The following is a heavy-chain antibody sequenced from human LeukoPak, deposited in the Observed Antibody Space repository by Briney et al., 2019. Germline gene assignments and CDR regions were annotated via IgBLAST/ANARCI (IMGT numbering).Heavy chain of an antibody. CDR1: GGFISSYY. Sequence: SETLSLTCTVSGGFISSYYWSWIRQPPGKGLEWIGYIYYSGSTNYNPSLKSRVTISVDTSKNQFSLKLSSVTAADTAVYYCAGGYSSGWYGGLFDYWGQGTLVTVSS. CDR2: IYYSGST. V-gene: IGHV4-59*08. J-gene: IGHJ4*02. D-gene: IGHD6-19*01. CDR3: AGGYSSGWYGGLFDY.